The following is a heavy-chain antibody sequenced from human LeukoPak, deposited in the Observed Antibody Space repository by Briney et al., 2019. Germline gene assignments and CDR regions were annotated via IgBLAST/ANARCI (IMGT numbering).Heavy chain of an antibody. J-gene: IGHJ4*02. CDR2: FFRGETT. D-gene: IGHD2-15*01. Sequence: PGGSLRLSCAASGFTASSSYMYWVRQAPGKGLEWVSFFFRGETTYYAESVRGRFTISRDISKNTLHLLMNSLIPEDTAVYYCAREVVSIPSYFESWGQGTRVTVSS. CDR1: GFTASSSY. CDR3: AREVVSIPSYFES. V-gene: IGHV3-53*01.